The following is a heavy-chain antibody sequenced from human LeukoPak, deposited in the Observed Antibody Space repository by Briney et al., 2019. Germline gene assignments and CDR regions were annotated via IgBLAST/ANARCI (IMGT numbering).Heavy chain of an antibody. CDR2: ISSSSSYI. CDR3: ARDQAAAGTFVN. D-gene: IGHD6-13*01. V-gene: IGHV3-21*01. J-gene: IGHJ4*02. Sequence: GGSLRLSCAASGFTFSSYSMNWVRQAPGKGLEWVSSISSSSSYIYYADSVKGRFTISRDNAKNSLYLQMNSLRAEDTAVYYCARDQAAAGTFVNWGQGTLVTVSS. CDR1: GFTFSSYS.